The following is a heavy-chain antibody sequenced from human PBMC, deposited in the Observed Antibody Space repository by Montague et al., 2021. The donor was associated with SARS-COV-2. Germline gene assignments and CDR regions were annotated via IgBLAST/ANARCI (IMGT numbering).Heavy chain of an antibody. J-gene: IGHJ4*02. CDR1: SGSIISSGHY. CDR2: IYYSGTT. V-gene: IGHV4-39*02. CDR3: ARGTIRGVTTPFDY. Sequence: SETLSLTCSVSSGSIISSGHYWGWIRQPPGKELEWIGNIYYSGTTYYNPSLQSRGTISVDTSKNHLSLRLSSVTAADTAVYFCARGTIRGVTTPFDYWGQGSQVTVSS. D-gene: IGHD3-10*01.